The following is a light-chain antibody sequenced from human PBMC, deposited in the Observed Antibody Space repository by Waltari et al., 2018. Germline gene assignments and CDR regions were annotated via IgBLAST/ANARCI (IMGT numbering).Light chain of an antibody. CDR3: QQYVTAVPIT. J-gene: IGKJ4*01. CDR2: DAS. CDR1: QSVTGGY. V-gene: IGKV3-20*01. Sequence: EIVLTQSPGTLSLSPGDTATLSCRASQSVTGGYLAWYQQKPGQTLRLLIYDASYRGTGVPDRFSGSGSGTDFTLTISGLQPEDSAVYYCQQYVTAVPITFGGGTKVEIK.